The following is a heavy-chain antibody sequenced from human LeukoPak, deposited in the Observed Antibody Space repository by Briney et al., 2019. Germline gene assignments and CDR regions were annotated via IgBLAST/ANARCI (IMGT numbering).Heavy chain of an antibody. CDR2: ISGSGPTT. D-gene: IGHD1/OR15-1a*01. V-gene: IGHV3-23*01. Sequence: GGSLRLSCAASGFILKNYMMSWVRQAPGKGPEWLSYISGSGPTTDYADSVKGRFTISRDDSKNTLLLQMNSLRVEDTAVYYCAKGVSWNTQIHVWRQGTTVTVSS. CDR1: GFILKNYM. CDR3: AKGVSWNTQIHV. J-gene: IGHJ6*02.